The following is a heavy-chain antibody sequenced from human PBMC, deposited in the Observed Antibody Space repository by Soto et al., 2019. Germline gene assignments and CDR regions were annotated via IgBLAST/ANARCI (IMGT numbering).Heavy chain of an antibody. Sequence: SVKVSCKASGCTFSNYGISWVRQAPGQGPEWMGGIIPIFGTTKYAQKFQGRVTITADESTSTAFMELSSLISEDTAVYYCARDSVHAVAFDIWGQGTMVNVSS. D-gene: IGHD2-8*01. CDR2: IIPIFGTT. J-gene: IGHJ3*02. CDR1: GCTFSNYG. CDR3: ARDSVHAVAFDI. V-gene: IGHV1-69*13.